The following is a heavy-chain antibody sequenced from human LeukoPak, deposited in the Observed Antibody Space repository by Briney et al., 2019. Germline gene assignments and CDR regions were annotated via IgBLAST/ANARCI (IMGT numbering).Heavy chain of an antibody. J-gene: IGHJ4*02. CDR2: IKQDGSEK. CDR3: ARLEQWLTPY. V-gene: IGHV3-7*01. D-gene: IGHD6-19*01. Sequence: PGGSLRLSCAVSGFTFRNYWMSWVRQAPGKGPEWVANIKQDGSEKNYVDSVKGRFTISRDNAKNSLYLQMNSLRVEDTAVYYCARLEQWLTPYWGQGTLVTVSS. CDR1: GFTFRNYW.